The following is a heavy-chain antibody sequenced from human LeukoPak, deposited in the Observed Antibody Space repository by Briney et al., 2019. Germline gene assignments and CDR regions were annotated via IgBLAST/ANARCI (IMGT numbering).Heavy chain of an antibody. CDR3: ARGHYDVLAASYKWTPDY. CDR1: GLTFNTFN. Sequence: GGSLRLSCAASGLTFNTFNMNWVRQAPGKGLEWVSSITSGGDYIYYADSVKGRFTTSRDNAKNSLSLQLNSLRVEDTAVYYCARGHYDVLAASYKWTPDYWGQGTLVTVSS. CDR2: ITSGGDYI. D-gene: IGHD3-9*01. V-gene: IGHV3-21*01. J-gene: IGHJ4*02.